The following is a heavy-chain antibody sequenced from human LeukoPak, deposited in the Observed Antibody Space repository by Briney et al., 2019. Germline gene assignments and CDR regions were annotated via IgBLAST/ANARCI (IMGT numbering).Heavy chain of an antibody. V-gene: IGHV3-33*01. CDR1: GFAFSTFG. Sequence: GGSLRLSCATAGFAFSTFGIHWVRQTPGKGLEWAAAIQSDGSKQYYGDSVKGRFTISRDSSKNTVYLQMNSLRDEDTAVYYCARDVDTSSHSSQLDPWGQGTLVTVSS. CDR3: ARDVDTSSHSSQLDP. D-gene: IGHD5-18*01. CDR2: IQSDGSKQ. J-gene: IGHJ5*02.